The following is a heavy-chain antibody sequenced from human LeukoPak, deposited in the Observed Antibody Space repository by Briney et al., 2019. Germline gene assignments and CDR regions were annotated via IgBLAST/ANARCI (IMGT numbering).Heavy chain of an antibody. CDR1: GYSFTSYC. CDR3: GRSGDRVPLQDDVFDG. D-gene: IGHD3-3*01. CDR2: IYPGDSGP. J-gene: IGHJ3*01. Sequence: GESLKISCKVSGYSFTSYCIGWVRQMPGKGLEWMGIIYPGDSGPTYSPSFQGQVTLSVDKSINTAYLQWSSLQASDTAMYYCGRSGDRVPLQDDVFDGWGQGTMVTVST. V-gene: IGHV5-51*01.